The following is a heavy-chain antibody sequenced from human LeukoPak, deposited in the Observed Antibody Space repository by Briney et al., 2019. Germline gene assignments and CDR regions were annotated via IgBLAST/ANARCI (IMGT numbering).Heavy chain of an antibody. Sequence: SQTLSLTCAVSGGSISSGGYSWSWIRQPPGKGLEWIGYIYHSGSTYYNPSLKSRVTISVDRSKNQFSLELSSVTAADTAVYYCARTRWAFDIWGQGTMVTVSS. CDR2: IYHSGST. J-gene: IGHJ3*02. V-gene: IGHV4-30-2*01. CDR3: ARTRWAFDI. CDR1: GGSISSGGYS.